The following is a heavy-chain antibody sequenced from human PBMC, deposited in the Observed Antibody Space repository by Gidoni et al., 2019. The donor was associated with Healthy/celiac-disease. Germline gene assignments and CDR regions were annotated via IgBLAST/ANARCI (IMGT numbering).Heavy chain of an antibody. J-gene: IGHJ4*02. Sequence: EVQLLESGGGLVQPGGSLRLSCAASGLPFSSYAISWVRPAPGKGLEWVSAISGSGGSTYYADSVKGRFTISRDNSKNTLYLQMNSLRAEDTAVYYCAKDLRAAMIVVVITGHNPRFDYWGQGTLVTVSS. CDR2: ISGSGGST. CDR3: AKDLRAAMIVVVITGHNPRFDY. D-gene: IGHD3-22*01. V-gene: IGHV3-23*01. CDR1: GLPFSSYA.